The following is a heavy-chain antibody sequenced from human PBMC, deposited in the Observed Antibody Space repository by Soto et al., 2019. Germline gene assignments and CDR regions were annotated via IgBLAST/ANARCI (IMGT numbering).Heavy chain of an antibody. Sequence: DVQLLESGGGSVHPGGSLRLACAGSGFRFSDYSMNWVRQAPGKGLEWVSYITSSGDSTYYADSVKGRFTVSRDNAKNSLFLKMNGLRDEETAVYYCARVPKGSTVTSWGQGTLVTVSS. D-gene: IGHD4-17*01. CDR1: GFRFSDYS. V-gene: IGHV3-48*02. J-gene: IGHJ4*02. CDR3: ARVPKGSTVTS. CDR2: ITSSGDST.